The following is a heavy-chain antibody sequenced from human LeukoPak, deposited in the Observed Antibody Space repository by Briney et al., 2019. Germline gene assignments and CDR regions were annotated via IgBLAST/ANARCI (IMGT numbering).Heavy chain of an antibody. D-gene: IGHD3-10*01. V-gene: IGHV4-59*01. CDR3: ARNFGSGRAEWFDP. J-gene: IGHJ5*02. Sequence: SETLSLTCTVSGGSISSYYWSWIRQPPGKGLEWIGNIYYSGSTNYNPSLKRRVTISVDTSKNQFSLKLSSVTAADTAVYYCARNFGSGRAEWFDPWGQGTLVTVSS. CDR1: GGSISSYY. CDR2: IYYSGST.